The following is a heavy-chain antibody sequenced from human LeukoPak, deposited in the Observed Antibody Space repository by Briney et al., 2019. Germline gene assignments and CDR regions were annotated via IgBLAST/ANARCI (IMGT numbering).Heavy chain of an antibody. CDR2: IKQDGSEK. J-gene: IGHJ6*03. V-gene: IGHV3-7*01. CDR1: GLTLSNYW. CDR3: ARMSASSGYYHHYYYMDV. Sequence: GGSLRLSCVAPGLTLSNYWMSWVRQAPGKGLEWVANIKQDGSEKYYVDSVKGRFTISRDNAKNSLYLQMNSLRAEDTAVYYCARMSASSGYYHHYYYMDVWGKGTTVTVSS. D-gene: IGHD3-22*01.